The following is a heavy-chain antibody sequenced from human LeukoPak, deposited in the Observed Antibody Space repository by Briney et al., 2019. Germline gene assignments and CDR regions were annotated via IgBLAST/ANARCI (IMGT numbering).Heavy chain of an antibody. D-gene: IGHD3-10*01. CDR2: IYCSGST. CDR3: ARVEITMVRGVMFL. Sequence: SETLSLPCTVSGGSISSYYWSWIRQPPGKGLEWIGYIYCSGSTNYNPSLKSRVTISVDTSKNQFSLKLSSVTAADTAVYYCARVEITMVRGVMFLWGQGTLVTVSS. J-gene: IGHJ4*02. V-gene: IGHV4-59*12. CDR1: GGSISSYY.